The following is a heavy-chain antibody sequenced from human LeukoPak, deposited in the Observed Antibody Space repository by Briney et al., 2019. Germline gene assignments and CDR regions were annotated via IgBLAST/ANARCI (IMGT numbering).Heavy chain of an antibody. CDR2: IYYSGST. D-gene: IGHD4-17*01. Sequence: KPSETLSLTCTVSGGSISSYYWSWIRQPPGKGLEWIGYIYYSGSTNYNPSLRSRVTISVGTSKNQFSLKLSSVTAADTAVYYCARGGNYGDYDGYFDYWGQGTLVTVSS. J-gene: IGHJ4*02. CDR1: GGSISSYY. V-gene: IGHV4-59*08. CDR3: ARGGNYGDYDGYFDY.